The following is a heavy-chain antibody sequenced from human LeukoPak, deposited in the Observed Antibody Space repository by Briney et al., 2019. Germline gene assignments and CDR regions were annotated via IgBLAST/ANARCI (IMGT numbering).Heavy chain of an antibody. Sequence: GGSLRLSCAASGFTFDDYGMSWVRQIPGKGLEWVSGINWNCGSTGHADSVKGRFTISRDNAKNSLYLEMNSLRAEDTALYHCARGRRNCSSTSCYTSYYFDYWGQGTLVTVSS. V-gene: IGHV3-20*01. CDR1: GFTFDDYG. J-gene: IGHJ4*02. CDR3: ARGRRNCSSTSCYTSYYFDY. D-gene: IGHD2-2*02. CDR2: INWNCGST.